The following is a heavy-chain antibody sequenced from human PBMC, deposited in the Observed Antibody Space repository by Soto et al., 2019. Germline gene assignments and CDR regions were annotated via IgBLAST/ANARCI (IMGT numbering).Heavy chain of an antibody. J-gene: IGHJ6*02. V-gene: IGHV5-51*01. Sequence: GESLKISCKGSGYSFSNYWIGWVRQMPGKGLEWMGIVYPGDSDTRYSPSFEGQVTIPVDKSISTAYLQWSSLKASDTAMYYCARHGYSNFPYYYYGMDVWGQGTTVTVSS. D-gene: IGHD4-4*01. CDR2: VYPGDSDT. CDR1: GYSFSNYW. CDR3: ARHGYSNFPYYYYGMDV.